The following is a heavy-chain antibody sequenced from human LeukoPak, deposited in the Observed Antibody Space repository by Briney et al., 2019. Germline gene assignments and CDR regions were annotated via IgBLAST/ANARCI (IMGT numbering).Heavy chain of an antibody. V-gene: IGHV4-39*07. CDR2: IYYSGST. J-gene: IGHJ4*02. Sequence: PSETLSLTCTVSGGSISSSSYYWGWIRQPPGKGLEWIGSIYYSGSTYYNPPLKSRVTISVDTSKNQFSLKLSSVTAADTAVYYCARQALYSSSWWGSGWYFDYWGQGTLVTVSS. CDR3: ARQALYSSSWWGSGWYFDY. D-gene: IGHD6-13*01. CDR1: GGSISSSSYY.